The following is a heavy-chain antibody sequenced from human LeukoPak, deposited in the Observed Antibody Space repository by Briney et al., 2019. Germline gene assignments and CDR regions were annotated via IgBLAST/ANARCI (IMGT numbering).Heavy chain of an antibody. CDR3: ARDKRYCSGGSCYSYYYYYGMDV. CDR2: IYYSGST. Sequence: SETLSLTCTVSGGSISSGGYSWSWIRQHPGKGLEWIGYIYYSGSTYYNPSLKSRVTISVDTSKNQFSLKLSSVTAVDTAVYYCARDKRYCSGGSCYSYYYYYGMDVWGQGTTVTVSS. V-gene: IGHV4-31*03. D-gene: IGHD2-15*01. CDR1: GGSISSGGYS. J-gene: IGHJ6*02.